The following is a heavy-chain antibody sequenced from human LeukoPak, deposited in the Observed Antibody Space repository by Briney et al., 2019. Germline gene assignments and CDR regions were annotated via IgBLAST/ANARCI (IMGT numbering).Heavy chain of an antibody. CDR1: GYSFTSYW. CDR2: IYPGDSDT. V-gene: IGHV5-51*01. J-gene: IGHJ4*02. CDR3: ARRLSSSWYRHSFDY. D-gene: IGHD6-13*01. Sequence: GESLKISCKGSGYSFTSYWIGWVRQMPGKGLEWMGIIYPGDSDTRYSPSFQGQVAISADKSISTAYLQWSSLKASDTAMYYCARRLSSSWYRHSFDYWGQGTLVTVSS.